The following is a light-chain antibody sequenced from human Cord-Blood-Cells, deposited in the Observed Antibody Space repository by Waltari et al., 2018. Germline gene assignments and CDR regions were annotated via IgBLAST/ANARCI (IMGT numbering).Light chain of an antibody. J-gene: IGKJ1*01. V-gene: IGKV1-13*01. CDR3: EHFNTDLGK. CDR2: DAS. Sequence: AIQLTQSPSSLSASVGDRVTITCRANQGNSSALACYQQKPGKAPKLLIYDASSLESGVPSRFSGSRSETDFTLTISTPQPENFATYCCEHFNTDLGKFGQGTKVKIK. CDR1: QGNSSA.